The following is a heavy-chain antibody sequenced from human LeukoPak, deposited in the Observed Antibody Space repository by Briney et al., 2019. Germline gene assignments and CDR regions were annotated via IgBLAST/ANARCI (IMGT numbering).Heavy chain of an antibody. CDR2: ISGSGANT. V-gene: IGHV3-23*01. J-gene: IGHJ4*02. Sequence: GGSLRLSCAASGFTFRSYSMTWVRQAPGKGLEWVSVISGSGANTYYADSVKGRFTISRDSSKSTLYLQMNSLRAEDTAVYYCAKDKASGWHPLDFWGQGTLVTVSS. CDR1: GFTFRSYS. CDR3: AKDKASGWHPLDF. D-gene: IGHD6-19*01.